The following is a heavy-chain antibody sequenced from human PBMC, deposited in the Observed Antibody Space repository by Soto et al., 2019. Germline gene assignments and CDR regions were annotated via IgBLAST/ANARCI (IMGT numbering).Heavy chain of an antibody. D-gene: IGHD1-1*01. CDR2: ITYEGSNK. V-gene: IGHV3-30*18. Sequence: QEQLVESGGGEVQPGRSLRLSCAASGFIFANYGMHWVRQAPGKGLEWVALITYEGSNKYYADAVKGRFTISRDNAKNMVSLQMDSLRAEDTAVYYCAKARGANNWANYYGLDVWGQGTTVTVSS. J-gene: IGHJ6*02. CDR3: AKARGANNWANYYGLDV. CDR1: GFIFANYG.